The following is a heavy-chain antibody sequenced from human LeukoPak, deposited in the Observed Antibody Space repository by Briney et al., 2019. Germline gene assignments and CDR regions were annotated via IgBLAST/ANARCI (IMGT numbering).Heavy chain of an antibody. CDR1: GFTFSSYA. J-gene: IGHJ3*02. CDR3: AKETVVVVAATPDAFDI. V-gene: IGHV3-23*01. D-gene: IGHD2-15*01. Sequence: GGSLRLSCAASGFTFSSYAMSWVRQAPGKGLEWVSGISGSGGSTHYADSVKDRFTISRDNSRNTLYLQMNSLRAEDTAVYYCAKETVVVVAATPDAFDIWGQGTMVTVSS. CDR2: ISGSGGST.